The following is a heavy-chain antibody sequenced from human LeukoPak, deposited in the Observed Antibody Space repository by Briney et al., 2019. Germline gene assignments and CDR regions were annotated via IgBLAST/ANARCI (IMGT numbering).Heavy chain of an antibody. J-gene: IGHJ4*02. V-gene: IGHV4-30-4*08. Sequence: KPSQTLSLTCNVSGGSISNGDYYWSWIRQPPGKGLEWIGYIYYGGSAYYNPSLKSRVTISVDTSKNQFALNLTSMTAAGTAVYYCAREPGSSSWFDYWGQGTLVTVSS. CDR1: GGSISNGDYY. D-gene: IGHD6-13*01. CDR2: IYYGGSA. CDR3: AREPGSSSWFDY.